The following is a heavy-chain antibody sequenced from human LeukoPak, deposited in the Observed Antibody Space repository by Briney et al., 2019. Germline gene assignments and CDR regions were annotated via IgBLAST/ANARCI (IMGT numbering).Heavy chain of an antibody. CDR1: GYTFTSYY. CDR3: ARASMDCSGGSCYSSLGDY. D-gene: IGHD2-15*01. J-gene: IGHJ4*02. CDR2: INPSGGST. Sequence: ASVKVSCKASGYTFTSYYMHWVRQAPGQGLEWMGIINPSGGSTSYAQKFQGRVTMTRDTSTSTVYMELSSLRSEDTAVYYCARASMDCSGGSCYSSLGDYWGQGTLVTVSS. V-gene: IGHV1-46*01.